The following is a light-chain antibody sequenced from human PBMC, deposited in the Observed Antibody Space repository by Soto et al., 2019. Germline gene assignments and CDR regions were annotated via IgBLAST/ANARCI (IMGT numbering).Light chain of an antibody. CDR1: QSISTN. Sequence: DIQMTQSPSSLSASVGDRVTITCRASQSISTNLNWYQKKPGKAPKLLTHAASSLQSGVPSRFSGSGSGTDFTLTINSLQPEDFATYYCQQSYSTPPDTFGQGTKLEIK. CDR3: QQSYSTPPDT. J-gene: IGKJ2*01. V-gene: IGKV1-39*01. CDR2: AAS.